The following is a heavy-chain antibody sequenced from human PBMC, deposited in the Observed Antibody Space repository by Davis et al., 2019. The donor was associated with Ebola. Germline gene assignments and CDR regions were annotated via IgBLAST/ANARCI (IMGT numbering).Heavy chain of an antibody. J-gene: IGHJ5*02. Sequence: PGGSLRLSCTVSGGSISSYYWSWIRQPPGKGLEWIGYIYYSGSTNYNPSLKSRVTISVDTSKNQFSLKLSSVTAADTAVYYCARGLVPAVLWFDPWGQGTLVTVSS. CDR2: IYYSGST. D-gene: IGHD2-2*01. CDR1: GGSISSYY. CDR3: ARGLVPAVLWFDP. V-gene: IGHV4-59*01.